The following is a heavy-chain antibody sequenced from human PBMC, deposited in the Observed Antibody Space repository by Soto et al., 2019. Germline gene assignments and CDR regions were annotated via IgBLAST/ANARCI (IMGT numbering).Heavy chain of an antibody. Sequence: GASVKVSCKASGGTFSSYAIRWVRQAPGQGLEWMGGIIPIFGTANYAQKFQGRVTITADESTSTAYMELSSLRSEDTAVYYCARERIEDIVVVPAALRVEDWFNPWGQGTLVTVSS. CDR2: IIPIFGTA. D-gene: IGHD2-2*01. J-gene: IGHJ5*02. CDR3: ARERIEDIVVVPAALRVEDWFNP. CDR1: GGTFSSYA. V-gene: IGHV1-69*13.